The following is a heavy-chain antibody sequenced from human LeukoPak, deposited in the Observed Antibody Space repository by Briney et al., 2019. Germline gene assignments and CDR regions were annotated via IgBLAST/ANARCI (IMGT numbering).Heavy chain of an antibody. V-gene: IGHV4-38-2*02. CDR2: IYHSGST. Sequence: SETLSLTCTVSGYSISSGYYWGWIRQPPGKGLEWIGSIYHSGSTNYNPSLKSRVTISVDTSKNQFSLKLSSVTAADTAVYYCARRDGYNSRPKNYWFDPWGQGTLVTVSS. CDR3: ARRDGYNSRPKNYWFDP. D-gene: IGHD5-24*01. CDR1: GYSISSGYY. J-gene: IGHJ5*02.